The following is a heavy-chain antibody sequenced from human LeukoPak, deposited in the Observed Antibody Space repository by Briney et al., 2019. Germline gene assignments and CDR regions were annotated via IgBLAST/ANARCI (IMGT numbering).Heavy chain of an antibody. V-gene: IGHV3-43*02. Sequence: GGSLRLSCAASGFTFDDYAMHWVRQAPGKGLEWVSLISGDGGSTYYADSVKGRFTISRDNAKNSLFLQTNSLRAEDTAVYYCARGRVAAAGTSTLNYYYYGMDVWGQGTTVTVSS. D-gene: IGHD6-13*01. CDR2: ISGDGGST. CDR3: ARGRVAAAGTSTLNYYYYGMDV. CDR1: GFTFDDYA. J-gene: IGHJ6*02.